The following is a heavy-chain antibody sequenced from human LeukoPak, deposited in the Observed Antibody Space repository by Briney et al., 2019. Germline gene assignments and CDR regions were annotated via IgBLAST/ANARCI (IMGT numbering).Heavy chain of an antibody. D-gene: IGHD2-21*02. CDR3: AKEPRYCGGDCFSLLDC. CDR2: ISGAGSP. V-gene: IGHV3-23*01. CDR1: GFTSSSYS. Sequence: PGGSLRLSCAASGFTSSSYSMNWVRQAPGKGLEWVSLISGAGSPYYADSVKGRFTISRDNSNNTLYLQMNSLRAEDTAVYYCAKEPRYCGGDCFSLLDCWGQGTLVTVSS. J-gene: IGHJ4*02.